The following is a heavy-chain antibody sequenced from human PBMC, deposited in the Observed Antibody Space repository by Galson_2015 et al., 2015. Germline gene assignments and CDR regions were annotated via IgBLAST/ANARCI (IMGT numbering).Heavy chain of an antibody. CDR1: GFTFSSYS. CDR2: ISISSSYI. V-gene: IGHV3-21*01. D-gene: IGHD3-22*01. Sequence: SLRLSCAASGFTFSSYSMNWVRQAPGKGLEWVSSISISSSYINYADSVKGRFTISRDNAKNSLYLQMNSLRAEDTAVYYCAREADYDSSGYLRSAFDIWGQGTMVTVSS. CDR3: AREADYDSSGYLRSAFDI. J-gene: IGHJ3*02.